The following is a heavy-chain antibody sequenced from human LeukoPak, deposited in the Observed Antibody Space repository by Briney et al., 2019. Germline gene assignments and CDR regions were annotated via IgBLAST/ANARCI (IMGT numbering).Heavy chain of an antibody. CDR3: AKRVAASSGANDY. J-gene: IGHJ4*02. D-gene: IGHD5-18*01. CDR1: GFTFSGSW. CDR2: INQDGSGE. Sequence: GGSLRLSCAGSGFTFSGSWMSWFRQAPGKGLEWVANINQDGSGEYYVDSVKGRFTISRDNAKNSLYLQMNSLRAEDTAVYYCAKRVAASSGANDYWGQGTLVTVSS. V-gene: IGHV3-7*03.